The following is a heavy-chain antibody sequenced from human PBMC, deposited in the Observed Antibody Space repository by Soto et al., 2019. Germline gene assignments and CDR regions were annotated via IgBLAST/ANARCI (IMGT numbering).Heavy chain of an antibody. CDR2: IIPRLGTT. CDR1: GGTLNMYT. V-gene: IGHV1-69*08. D-gene: IGHD1-1*01. CDR3: APLQFGY. Sequence: QVQLVQSGAEVKKPGSSVKVSCKASGGTLNMYTISWVRQAPGQGLEWMGRIIPRLGTTDYAQKFQGRVTITADKSTNTVYMELSNLRSEDTAVYYCAPLQFGYCGQGALVTVSS. J-gene: IGHJ4*02.